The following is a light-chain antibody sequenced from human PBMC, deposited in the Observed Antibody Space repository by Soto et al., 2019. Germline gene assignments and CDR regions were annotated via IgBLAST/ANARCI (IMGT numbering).Light chain of an antibody. CDR2: GSS. CDR1: QGVSDW. Sequence: DIQMTQSPSSVSASVGDGVTITCRASQGVSDWVAWYQQKPGESPKLLIYGSSSLLSGVPSSLSGTRSGTDFNPTLSCLQPADFSTYYCQQANSYPWTFGKGTKV. V-gene: IGKV1-12*01. CDR3: QQANSYPWT. J-gene: IGKJ1*01.